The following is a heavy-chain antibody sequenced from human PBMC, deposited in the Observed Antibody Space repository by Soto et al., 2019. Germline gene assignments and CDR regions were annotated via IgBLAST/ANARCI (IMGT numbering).Heavy chain of an antibody. J-gene: IGHJ4*02. CDR2: SSSSSSSYT. CDR1: GFTFSDYY. CDR3: ARSVEVQWEIPRFDY. D-gene: IGHD1-26*01. V-gene: IGHV3-11*05. Sequence: QVQLVQSGGGLVKPGGSLRLSCAASGFTFSDYYMSWIRQAPGKGLEWVSYSSSSSSSYTNYADSVKGRFTISRDNAKNSLYLQMNSLRAEDTAVYYCARSVEVQWEIPRFDYWGQGTLVTVSS.